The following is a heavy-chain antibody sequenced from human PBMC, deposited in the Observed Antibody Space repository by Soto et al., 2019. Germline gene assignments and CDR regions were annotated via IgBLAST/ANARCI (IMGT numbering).Heavy chain of an antibody. J-gene: IGHJ6*02. CDR2: ISACNGNT. CDR3: AIRALYDIWTGGMDV. D-gene: IGHD3-9*01. Sequence: ASVKGSCKASGYTFTSYGISWVRQAPGQGLEWKGWISACNGNTNYAQKLQGRVTMTRTISISTAYMELSILISEVTSVYYCAIRALYDIWTGGMDVWGQGTTVTVSS. V-gene: IGHV1-18*01. CDR1: GYTFTSYG.